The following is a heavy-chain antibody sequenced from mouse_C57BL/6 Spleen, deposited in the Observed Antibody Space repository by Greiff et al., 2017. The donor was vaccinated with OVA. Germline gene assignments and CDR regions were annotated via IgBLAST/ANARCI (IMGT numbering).Heavy chain of an antibody. CDR1: GYTFTSYG. V-gene: IGHV1-81*01. J-gene: IGHJ4*01. Sequence: VQRVESGAELARPGASVKLSCKASGYTFTSYGISWVKQRTGQGLEWIGEIYPRSGNTYYNEKFKGKATLTADKSSSTAYMELRSLTSEDSAVYFCAILPMDYWGQGTSVTVSS. CDR3: AILPMDY. CDR2: IYPRSGNT.